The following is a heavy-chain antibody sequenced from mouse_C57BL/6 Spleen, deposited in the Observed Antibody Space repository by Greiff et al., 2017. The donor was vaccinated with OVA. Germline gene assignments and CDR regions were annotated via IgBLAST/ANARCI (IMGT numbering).Heavy chain of an antibody. CDR1: GYTFTSYW. CDR2: IDPSDSYT. CDR3: ARSGDVGQGVNYFDD. Sequence: QVQLQQPGAELVMPGASVKLSCKASGYTFTSYWMHWVKQRPGQGLEWIGEIDPSDSYTNYNQKFKGKSTLTVDKSSSTAYMQLSSLTSEDSAVYYCARSGDVGQGVNYFDDWGQGTTLTVSS. D-gene: IGHD3-3*01. J-gene: IGHJ2*01. V-gene: IGHV1-69*01.